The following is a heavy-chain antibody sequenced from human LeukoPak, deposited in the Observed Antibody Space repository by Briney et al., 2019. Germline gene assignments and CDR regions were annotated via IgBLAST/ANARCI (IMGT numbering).Heavy chain of an antibody. CDR1: GFTFSSYG. CDR2: IRYEGSHK. Sequence: GGSLRLSCAASGFTFSSYGMHWVRQAPGKGLEWVAFIRYEGSHKYYADSVKGRFTISRDNPKNTLYLQMNSLRAEDTAVYYCAKDQRDDSSDYYYAGGRYFDYWGQGTLVTVSS. CDR3: AKDQRDDSSDYYYAGGRYFDY. V-gene: IGHV3-30*02. D-gene: IGHD3-22*01. J-gene: IGHJ4*02.